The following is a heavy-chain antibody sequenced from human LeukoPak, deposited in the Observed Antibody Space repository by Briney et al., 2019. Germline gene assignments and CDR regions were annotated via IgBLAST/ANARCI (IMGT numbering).Heavy chain of an antibody. CDR1: GGSISSYY. V-gene: IGHV4-59*08. J-gene: IGHJ4*02. D-gene: IGHD2-21*02. Sequence: SETLSLTGTVSGGSISSYYWSWIRQPPGKGLEWIGYIYYSGSTNYNPSLKSRVTISVDTSKNQFSLKLSSVTAADTAVYYCARRIVVVTAGYYFDYWGQGTLVTVSS. CDR2: IYYSGST. CDR3: ARRIVVVTAGYYFDY.